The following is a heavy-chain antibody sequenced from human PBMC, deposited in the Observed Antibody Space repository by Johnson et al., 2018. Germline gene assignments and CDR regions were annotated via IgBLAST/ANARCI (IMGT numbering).Heavy chain of an antibody. CDR3: ARDASSGYFHDYGMDV. D-gene: IGHD3-22*01. CDR1: GFTFSSHG. V-gene: IGHV3-33*01. Sequence: QVQLVESGGGVVQPGRSLRLSCTASGFTFSSHGMHWVRQAPGKGLEWVAIIWYDGNTVYYADSVKGRFIISRVNSKNTLYLQMNSLRAEDTAVYYCARDASSGYFHDYGMDVWGQGTPVTVYS. CDR2: IWYDGNTV. J-gene: IGHJ6*02.